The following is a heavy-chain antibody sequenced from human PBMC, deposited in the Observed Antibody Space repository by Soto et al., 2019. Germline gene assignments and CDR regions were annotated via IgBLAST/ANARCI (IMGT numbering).Heavy chain of an antibody. CDR2: IIPMFGTA. Sequence: QVQLVQSGAEVKKPESSVKVSCKAPGGTFSTYAISWVRQAPGQGLEWMGGIIPMFGTANYAQRFQDRVTTPAEESTNTVYMELSSLTSEYTAVYFCASGIQLWLRRINTGYSGWGQGTLVTVSS. V-gene: IGHV1-69*12. CDR1: GGTFSTYA. CDR3: ASGIQLWLRRINTGYSG. D-gene: IGHD5-18*01. J-gene: IGHJ4*02.